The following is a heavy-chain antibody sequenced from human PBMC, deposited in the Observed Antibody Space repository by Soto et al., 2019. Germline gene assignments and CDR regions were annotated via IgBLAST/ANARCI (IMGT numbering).Heavy chain of an antibody. CDR2: IITIFGTA. Sequence: QVQLVQSGAEVKKPGSSVKVSCKASGGTFSSYAISWVRQAPGQGLEWMGGIITIFGTANYAQKFQGRVTSTADKSTSTAYMELSSLRSEDTAVYYCARGGIFGVVIWGWFDPWGQGTLVTVSS. CDR3: ARGGIFGVVIWGWFDP. CDR1: GGTFSSYA. V-gene: IGHV1-69*06. D-gene: IGHD3-3*01. J-gene: IGHJ5*02.